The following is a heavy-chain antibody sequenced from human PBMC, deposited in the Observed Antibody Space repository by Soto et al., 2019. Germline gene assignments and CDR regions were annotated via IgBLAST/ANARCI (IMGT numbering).Heavy chain of an antibody. Sequence: ASVKVSCKASGYTFTSYGISWVRQAPGQGLEWMGWITTYNGNTEYAQKFQGRISMTTDTSTTTAFMELRSLTSDDTAMYYCARVATTSMAHFDPWGQGTLVTVSS. CDR2: ITTYNGNT. CDR1: GYTFTSYG. V-gene: IGHV1-18*01. CDR3: ARVATTSMAHFDP. J-gene: IGHJ5*02. D-gene: IGHD5-18*01.